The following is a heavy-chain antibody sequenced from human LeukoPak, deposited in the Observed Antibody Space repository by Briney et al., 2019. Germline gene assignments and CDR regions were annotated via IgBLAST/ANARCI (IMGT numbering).Heavy chain of an antibody. CDR3: ASLVGATTYYYYMDV. CDR2: MSHSGST. CDR1: GYSISSGYH. D-gene: IGHD1-26*01. J-gene: IGHJ6*03. Sequence: SETLSLTCAVSGYSISSGYHWAWIRQPPGKGLEWIGSMSHSGSTYYNPSLKSRVTISVDTSKNQFSVKLSSVSAADTAVYYCASLVGATTYYYYMDVWGKGTTVTVSS. V-gene: IGHV4-38-2*01.